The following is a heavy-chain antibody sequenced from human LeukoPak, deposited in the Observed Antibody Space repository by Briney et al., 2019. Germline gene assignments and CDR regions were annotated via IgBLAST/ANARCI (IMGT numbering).Heavy chain of an antibody. V-gene: IGHV3-30*18. D-gene: IGHD1-20*01. CDR2: ISYDGRNK. CDR1: GFTFNNYG. CDR3: AKGGQPEITGTTWVNY. Sequence: PGGSLRLSCAASGFTFNNYGMHWVRQAPGKGLEWVAVISYDGRNKHYPDSVKGRFTISRDISTDTLWLQMDSLRTEDTAVYYCAKGGQPEITGTTWVNYWGQGTLVTVSS. J-gene: IGHJ4*02.